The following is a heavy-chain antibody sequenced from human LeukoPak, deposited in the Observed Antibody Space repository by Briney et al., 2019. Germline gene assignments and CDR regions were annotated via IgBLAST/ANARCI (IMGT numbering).Heavy chain of an antibody. D-gene: IGHD3-10*01. CDR3: ARASRYYGSGSFYGMDV. CDR1: GGTFSSYA. J-gene: IGHJ6*02. Sequence: SVNVSCKASGGTFSSYAISWVRQAPGQGLEWMGGIIPIFGTANYAQKFQGRVTITADESTSTAYMELSSLRSEDTAVYYCARASRYYGSGSFYGMDVWGQGTTVTVSS. V-gene: IGHV1-69*13. CDR2: IIPIFGTA.